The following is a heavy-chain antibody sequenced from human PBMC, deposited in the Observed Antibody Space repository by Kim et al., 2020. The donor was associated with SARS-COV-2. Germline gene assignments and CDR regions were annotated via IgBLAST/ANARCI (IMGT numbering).Heavy chain of an antibody. V-gene: IGHV1-69*13. CDR3: ARAHVDTAMVTGLEGVYFDY. CDR1: GGTFSSYA. D-gene: IGHD5-18*01. Sequence: SVKVSCKASGGTFSSYAISWVRQAPGQGLEWMGGIIPIFGTANYAQKFQGRVTITADESTSTAYMELSSLRSEDTAVYYCARAHVDTAMVTGLEGVYFDYWGQGTLVTVSS. CDR2: IIPIFGTA. J-gene: IGHJ4*02.